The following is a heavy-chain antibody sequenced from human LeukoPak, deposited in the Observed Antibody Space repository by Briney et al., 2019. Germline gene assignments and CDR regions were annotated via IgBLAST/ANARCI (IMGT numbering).Heavy chain of an antibody. CDR3: ARDPRYSSSAHVFDI. D-gene: IGHD6-6*01. J-gene: IGHJ3*02. CDR2: IYNSGYT. CDR1: GGSISSYY. V-gene: IGHV4-4*07. Sequence: PSETLSLTCTVSGGSISSYYWNWIRQPAGKGLEWIGRIYNSGYTNYNPSLKSRVTISQDTSKNQVSLKLSSVTAADTAVYYCARDPRYSSSAHVFDIWGQGIMVTVSS.